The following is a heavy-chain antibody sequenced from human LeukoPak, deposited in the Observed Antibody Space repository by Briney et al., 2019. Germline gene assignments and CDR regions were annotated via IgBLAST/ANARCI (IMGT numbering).Heavy chain of an antibody. CDR3: ARDRARTYYYDSSGYSYGMDV. CDR1: GGSVSSGSYY. Sequence: PSETLSLTCTVSGGSVSSGSYYWSWLRQPPGKGLEWIGYIYYSGSTNYNPSLKSRVTISVDTSKNQFSLKLSSVTAADTAVYYCARDRARTYYYDSSGYSYGMDVWGQGTTVTVSS. D-gene: IGHD3-22*01. J-gene: IGHJ6*02. V-gene: IGHV4-61*01. CDR2: IYYSGST.